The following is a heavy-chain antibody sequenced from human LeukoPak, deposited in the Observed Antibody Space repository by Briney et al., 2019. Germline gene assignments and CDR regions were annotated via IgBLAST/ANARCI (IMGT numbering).Heavy chain of an antibody. D-gene: IGHD2-15*01. CDR2: IIPIFGTA. CDR1: GGTFSSYA. J-gene: IGHJ4*02. CDR3: ARGDIVEMATRLPLIDY. Sequence: GASVKVSCKASGGTFSSYAISWVRQAPGQGLEWMGGIIPIFGTANYAQKFQGRVTITRDTSASTAYMELSSLRSEDTAVYYCARGDIVEMATRLPLIDYWGQGTLVTVSS. V-gene: IGHV1-69*05.